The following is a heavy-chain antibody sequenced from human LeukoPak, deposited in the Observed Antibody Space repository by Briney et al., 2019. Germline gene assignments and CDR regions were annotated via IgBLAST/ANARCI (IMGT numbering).Heavy chain of an antibody. D-gene: IGHD5-18*01. V-gene: IGHV1-18*01. CDR3: ARERYSYREHPKLFDY. J-gene: IGHJ4*02. CDR2: ISAYNGNT. Sequence: ASVKVSCKASGYTFTSYGISWVRQAPGQGLEWMGWISAYNGNTNYAQKLQGRVTMTTDTSTSTAYMELRSLRSDDTAVYYCARERYSYREHPKLFDYWGPGTLVTVSS. CDR1: GYTFTSYG.